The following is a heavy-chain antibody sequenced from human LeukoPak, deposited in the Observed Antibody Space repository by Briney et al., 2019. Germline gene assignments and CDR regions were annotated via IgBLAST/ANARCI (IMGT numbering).Heavy chain of an antibody. Sequence: GSSVKVSCKASGGTFSSYAISWVRQAPGQGLEWMGGIIPIFGTANYAQKFQGRVTITADESTSTAYMELSSLRSEDTAVYYCARGISTVSIPGSNIHYYYYYMDVWGKGTTVTVSS. CDR2: IIPIFGTA. V-gene: IGHV1-69*01. D-gene: IGHD4-11*01. J-gene: IGHJ6*03. CDR3: ARGISTVSIPGSNIHYYYYYMDV. CDR1: GGTFSSYA.